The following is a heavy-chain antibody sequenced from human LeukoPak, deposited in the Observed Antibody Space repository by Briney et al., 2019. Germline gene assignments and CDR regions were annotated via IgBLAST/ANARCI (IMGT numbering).Heavy chain of an antibody. D-gene: IGHD3-22*01. Sequence: GGSLRLSCAASGFTFSSYGMHWVRQAPSKGLGWVAVIWYDGSNKYYADSVKGRFTISRDNSKNTLYLQMNSLRAEDTAVYYCARDRDYYDSSGYHDPEFDYWGQGTLVTVSS. V-gene: IGHV3-33*01. J-gene: IGHJ4*02. CDR3: ARDRDYYDSSGYHDPEFDY. CDR1: GFTFSSYG. CDR2: IWYDGSNK.